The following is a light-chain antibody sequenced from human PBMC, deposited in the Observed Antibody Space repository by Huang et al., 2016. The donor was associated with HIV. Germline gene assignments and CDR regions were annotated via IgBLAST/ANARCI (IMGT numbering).Light chain of an antibody. CDR1: QTLLHSYGYNF. J-gene: IGKJ3*01. Sequence: DIILTQSPLSLPVTPGEPASISCRSSQTLLHSYGYNFLQWYVQKPGQSPQLLISLGSDRASGVRDRFTGSGSGTDFTLEISNVEAEDVGIYYCMQTLQTPYTFGPGTTVDF. CDR3: MQTLQTPYT. V-gene: IGKV2-28*01. CDR2: LGS.